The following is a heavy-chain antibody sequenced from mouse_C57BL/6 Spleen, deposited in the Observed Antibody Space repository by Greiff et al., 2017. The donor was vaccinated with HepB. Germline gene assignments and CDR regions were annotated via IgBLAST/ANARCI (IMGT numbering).Heavy chain of an antibody. Sequence: QVQLQQPGAELVKPGASVKLSCKASGYTFTSYWMHWVKQRPGQGLEWIGMIHPNSGSTNYNEKFKSKATLTVAKSSSTAYMQLSSLTSEDSAVYYCARGDDYDRGYFDYWGQGTTLTVSS. V-gene: IGHV1-64*01. D-gene: IGHD2-4*01. CDR1: GYTFTSYW. CDR2: IHPNSGST. CDR3: ARGDDYDRGYFDY. J-gene: IGHJ2*01.